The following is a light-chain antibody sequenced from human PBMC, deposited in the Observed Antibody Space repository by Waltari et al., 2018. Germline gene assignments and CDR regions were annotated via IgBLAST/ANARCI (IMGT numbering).Light chain of an antibody. CDR3: AVWDDSLSGRV. V-gene: IGLV1-47*01. CDR2: MNN. CDR1: SSNIGTKY. J-gene: IGLJ3*02. Sequence: QSVLTQPPSASGTPGQRVTISCSGSSSNIGTKYVYWYQQFPRTAPKLLIYMNNQRPSGVPYRFSASKSGTSASLAISGLRSEDEADYYFAVWDDSLSGRVFGGGTKLTVL.